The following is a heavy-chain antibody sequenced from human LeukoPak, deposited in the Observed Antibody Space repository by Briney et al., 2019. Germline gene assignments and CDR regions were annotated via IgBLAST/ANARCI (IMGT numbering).Heavy chain of an antibody. CDR1: GFTFTNYW. Sequence: GGSLRLSCAASGFTFTNYWMHWVRQAPGKGLVWVSRINSDGTSTSYADSVKGRFTISRDNAKNTLYLQMNSLRAADTAVYYCAGDGYSFGSGAFDIWGQGTMVTVSS. V-gene: IGHV3-74*01. J-gene: IGHJ3*02. CDR3: AGDGYSFGSGAFDI. D-gene: IGHD5-18*01. CDR2: INSDGTST.